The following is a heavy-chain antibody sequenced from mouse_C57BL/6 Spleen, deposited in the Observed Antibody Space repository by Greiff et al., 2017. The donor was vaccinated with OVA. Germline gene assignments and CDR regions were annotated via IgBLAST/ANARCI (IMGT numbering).Heavy chain of an antibody. D-gene: IGHD1-1*01. J-gene: IGHJ4*01. V-gene: IGHV1-80*01. CDR3: ARTIDYYGSSYVDYYAMDY. Sequence: VQLQESGAELVKPGASVKISCKASGYAFSSYWMNWVKQRPGKGLEWIGQIYPGDGDTNYNGKFKGKATLTADKSSSTAYMQLSSLTSEDSAVYFCARTIDYYGSSYVDYYAMDYWGQGTSGTVSS. CDR1: GYAFSSYW. CDR2: IYPGDGDT.